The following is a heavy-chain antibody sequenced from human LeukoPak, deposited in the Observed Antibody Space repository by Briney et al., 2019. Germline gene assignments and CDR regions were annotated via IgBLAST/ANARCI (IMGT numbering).Heavy chain of an antibody. D-gene: IGHD6-13*01. J-gene: IGHJ4*02. CDR2: ITFSSDYI. V-gene: IGHV3-21*01. CDR3: ARVHPIAAAGTDQNFDY. Sequence: SGGSLRLSCAASGFTFSSYTMNWVRQAPGKGLEWVSSITFSSDYIYYADSVKGRFTISRDNAENSLYLQMNSLRAEDTAVYYCARVHPIAAAGTDQNFDYWGQGTLVTVSS. CDR1: GFTFSSYT.